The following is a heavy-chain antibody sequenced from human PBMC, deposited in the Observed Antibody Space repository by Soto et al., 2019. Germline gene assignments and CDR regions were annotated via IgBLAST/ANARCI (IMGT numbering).Heavy chain of an antibody. CDR2: ISYDGSNK. D-gene: IGHD3-16*02. V-gene: IGHV3-30*18. J-gene: IGHJ4*02. CDR3: AKALGELSPESFDY. Sequence: GGSLRLSCAASGFTFSSYGMHWVRQAQGKGLEWVTFISYDGSNKYYADSVKGRVTVSRDNSKNTQYLQMNSLRAEDTAVYFCAKALGELSPESFDYWGRGTLVTVSS. CDR1: GFTFSSYG.